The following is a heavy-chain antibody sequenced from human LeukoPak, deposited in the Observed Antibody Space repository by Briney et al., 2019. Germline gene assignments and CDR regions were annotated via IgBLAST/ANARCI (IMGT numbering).Heavy chain of an antibody. V-gene: IGHV3-66*01. CDR3: AREVISYYFDY. J-gene: IGHJ4*02. CDR2: IYSGGST. CDR1: GFTVSSNY. D-gene: IGHD3-22*01. Sequence: GGSLRLSCAASGFTVSSNYMSWVRQAPGKGLEWVSVIYSGGSTYYADSVKGRFTISRDNSKNTLYLQMNSLRAEDTAVYYCAREVISYYFDYWGQGTLVTVSS.